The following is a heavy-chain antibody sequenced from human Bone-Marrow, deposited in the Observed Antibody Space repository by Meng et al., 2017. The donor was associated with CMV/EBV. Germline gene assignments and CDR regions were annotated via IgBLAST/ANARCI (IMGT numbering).Heavy chain of an antibody. CDR2: ISSSSSYT. D-gene: IGHD4-11*01. V-gene: IGHV3-11*06. Sequence: GESLKISCVASGFTFSDHWMGWVRQAPGKGLEWVSYISSSSSYTSYTDSVKGRFTISRDNAKNSLYLQMNSLRAEDTAVYYCARDLPHYSLDYWGQGTLVTVSS. CDR1: GFTFSDHW. CDR3: ARDLPHYSLDY. J-gene: IGHJ4*02.